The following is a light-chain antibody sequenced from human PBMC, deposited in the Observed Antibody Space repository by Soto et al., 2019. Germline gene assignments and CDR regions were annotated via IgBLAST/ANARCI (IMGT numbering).Light chain of an antibody. CDR2: GAS. CDR3: QQRNNWPRIT. Sequence: EIVMTQSPATLSVSPGERATLSCRASQSVGNNLAWYRQKSGQAPRLLIYGASSRATGIPDRFSSSGSGTAYTLPTSSLEPEDFAVYYCQQRNNWPRITFGQGTRLEIK. V-gene: IGKV3D-15*01. J-gene: IGKJ5*01. CDR1: QSVGNN.